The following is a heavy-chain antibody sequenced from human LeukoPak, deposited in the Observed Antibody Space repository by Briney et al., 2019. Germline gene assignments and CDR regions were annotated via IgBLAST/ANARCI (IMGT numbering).Heavy chain of an antibody. CDR2: INHSGST. D-gene: IGHD3-3*01. Sequence: GSLRLSCAASGFKFDDYGMSWVRQAPGKGLEWIGEINHSGSTKYNPSLKSRVTISVDTSKNQFSLKLSSVTAADTAVYYCARGKRFHYYYYYMDVWGKGTTVTVSS. V-gene: IGHV4-34*01. J-gene: IGHJ6*03. CDR1: GFKFDDYG. CDR3: ARGKRFHYYYYYMDV.